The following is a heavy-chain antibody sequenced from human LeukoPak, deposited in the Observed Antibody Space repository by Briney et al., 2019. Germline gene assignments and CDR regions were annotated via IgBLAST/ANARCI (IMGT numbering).Heavy chain of an antibody. Sequence: GASVKVSCKASRYTFTSYDINWVRQATGQGLEWMGWMNPNSGNTGYAQKFQGRVTMTRNTSISTAYMELSSLRSEDTAVYYCARGGGDLRYFDWLSGKYYYYYYGMDVWGQGTTVTVSS. CDR2: MNPNSGNT. CDR1: RYTFTSYD. D-gene: IGHD3-9*01. CDR3: ARGGGDLRYFDWLSGKYYYYYYGMDV. V-gene: IGHV1-8*01. J-gene: IGHJ6*02.